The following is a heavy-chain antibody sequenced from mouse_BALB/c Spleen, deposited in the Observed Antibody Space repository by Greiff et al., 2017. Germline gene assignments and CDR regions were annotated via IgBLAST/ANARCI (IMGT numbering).Heavy chain of an antibody. J-gene: IGHJ3*01. CDR3: ARAYDGYYPWFAY. CDR1: GFTFSDYY. D-gene: IGHD2-3*01. V-gene: IGHV5-4*02. CDR2: ISDGGSYT. Sequence: EVKLEESGGGLVKPGGSLKLSCAASGFTFSDYYMYWVRQTPEKRLEWVATISDGGSYTYYPDSVKGRFTISRDNAKNNLYLQMSSLKSEDTAMYYCARAYDGYYPWFAYWGQGTLVTVSA.